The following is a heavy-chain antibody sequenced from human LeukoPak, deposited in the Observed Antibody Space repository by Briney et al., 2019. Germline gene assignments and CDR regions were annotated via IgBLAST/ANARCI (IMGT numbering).Heavy chain of an antibody. CDR2: MSGSGGST. CDR3: AKDYYGSGSYGWFDP. J-gene: IGHJ5*02. D-gene: IGHD3-10*01. Sequence: PGGSLRLSCAASGFTFSIYGMSWVRQAPGRGLEWVSAMSGSGGSTYYADSVKGRFTISRDNAKNSLYLQMNSLRAEDTAVYYCAKDYYGSGSYGWFDPWGQGTLVTVSS. CDR1: GFTFSIYG. V-gene: IGHV3-23*01.